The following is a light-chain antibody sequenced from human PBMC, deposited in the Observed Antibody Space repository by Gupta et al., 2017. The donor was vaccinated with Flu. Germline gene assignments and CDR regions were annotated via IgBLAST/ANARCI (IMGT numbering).Light chain of an antibody. J-gene: IGLJ1*01. CDR2: YRSDSDK. CDR1: SGINVGTYR. CDR3: MIWHNSAYV. V-gene: IGLV5-45*02. Sequence: QAVLTQPSSLSASPGASASLTCTLRSGINVGTYRIYWYQQKPGSPPQYLLSYRSDSDKQQGSGVPSRFSGSKDASANAGILLISGLQSEDEADYYCMIWHNSAYVFGTGTKVTVL.